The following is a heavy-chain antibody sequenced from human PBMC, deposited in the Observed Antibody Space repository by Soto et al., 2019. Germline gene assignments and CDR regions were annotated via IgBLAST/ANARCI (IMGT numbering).Heavy chain of an antibody. J-gene: IGHJ6*02. CDR1: GDTLSTNT. V-gene: IGHV1-69*13. CDR2: IIPRSATS. D-gene: IGHD2-2*01. CDR3: AREGLVLVPTTVNSDYYYYAMDV. Sequence: SVKVTCKDSGDTLSTNTSTWMRQAPGQGLEWMGGIIPRSATSNYAQKFQGRVTITADESTNTAYMELSSLRSEDTAVYYCAREGLVLVPTTVNSDYYYYAMDVWGQGTTVNVSS.